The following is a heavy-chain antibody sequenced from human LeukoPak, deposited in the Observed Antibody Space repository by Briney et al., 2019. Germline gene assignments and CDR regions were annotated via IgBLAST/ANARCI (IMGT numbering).Heavy chain of an antibody. CDR3: AKDHIWNGIAIYGVTED. CDR2: ISSSGSTI. V-gene: IGHV3-11*01. J-gene: IGHJ4*02. CDR1: GFTFSDYY. Sequence: GGSLRLCCAVSGFTFSDYYMSWIRQAPGKGLEWVSYISSSGSTIYYADSVKGRFTISRDNAKNSLYLQMTSLGAEDTAVYYCAKDHIWNGIAIYGVTEDWGQGTLVTVSS. D-gene: IGHD3-3*01.